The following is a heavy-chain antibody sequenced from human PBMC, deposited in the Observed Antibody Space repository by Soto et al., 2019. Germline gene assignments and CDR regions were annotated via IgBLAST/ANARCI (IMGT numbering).Heavy chain of an antibody. Sequence: QVQLQQWGAGLLKPSETLSLTCAVYGGSFSGYYWSWIRQPPGKGLEWIGEIYHSGSTNYNPSLKSRVTISVDTSKNQFYLKLSSVAAADTAVYYCARAVTTVIYGRSGYFDLWGRGTLVTVSS. CDR3: ARAVTTVIYGRSGYFDL. CDR2: IYHSGST. V-gene: IGHV4-34*01. D-gene: IGHD4-17*01. J-gene: IGHJ2*01. CDR1: GGSFSGYY.